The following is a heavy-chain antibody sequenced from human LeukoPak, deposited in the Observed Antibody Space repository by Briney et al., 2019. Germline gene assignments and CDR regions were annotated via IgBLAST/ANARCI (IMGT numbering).Heavy chain of an antibody. V-gene: IGHV1-2*06. CDR1: GYTFTGYY. CDR2: INPYSGGT. CDR3: ARVMATIGSIFDY. Sequence: GASVKVSCKASGYTFTGYYMHWVRPAPGQGLEWMGRINPYSGGTNDAQKFQGRVTMTRDTSISTAYMELSRLRSDDTAVYYCARVMATIGSIFDYWGQGTLVTVSS. D-gene: IGHD5-12*01. J-gene: IGHJ4*02.